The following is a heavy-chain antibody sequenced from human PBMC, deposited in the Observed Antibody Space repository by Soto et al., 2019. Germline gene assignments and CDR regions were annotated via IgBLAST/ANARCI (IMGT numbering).Heavy chain of an antibody. V-gene: IGHV4-39*01. CDR2: IQYYGTT. CDR1: CGSVTISSNY. D-gene: IGHD3-9*01. J-gene: IGHJ4*02. CDR3: TRARYFDWIPAIPCLEY. Sequence: LQLQESGPGLVTPTETLSLTCPVYCGSVTISSNYWGWIRQPPGKGPEWIGSIQYYGTTYYNPSLKSRVTISADTPNNKFSLKVTSMTAAATSGYLCTRARYFDWIPAIPCLEYWGPGTLVTVSS.